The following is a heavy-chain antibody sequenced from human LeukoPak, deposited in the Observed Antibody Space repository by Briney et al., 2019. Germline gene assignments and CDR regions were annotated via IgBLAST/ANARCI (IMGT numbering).Heavy chain of an antibody. Sequence: GGSLRLSCAASGFTFSSYSMNWVRQAPGKGLEWVSSISSSSSYIYYADSVKGRFTISRDNAKNSLYLRMNSLRAEDTAVYYCSVGPAASVSYFDYWGQGTLVTVSS. CDR3: SVGPAASVSYFDY. CDR2: ISSSSSYI. V-gene: IGHV3-21*01. D-gene: IGHD2-2*01. J-gene: IGHJ4*02. CDR1: GFTFSSYS.